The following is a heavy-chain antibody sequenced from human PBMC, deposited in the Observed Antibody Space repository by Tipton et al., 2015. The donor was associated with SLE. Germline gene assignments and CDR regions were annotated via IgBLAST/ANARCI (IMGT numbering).Heavy chain of an antibody. CDR2: ISAYNGNT. V-gene: IGHV1-18*01. CDR1: GYTFTNYG. J-gene: IGHJ3*02. D-gene: IGHD3-22*01. CDR3: ARTITMIVVVDAFDI. Sequence: QLVQSGAEVKKPGSSVKVSCKASGYTFTNYGISWVRQAPGQGLEWMGWISAYNGNTNYAQKLQGRVTMTTDTSTSTAYMELRSLRSDVTAVYYCARTITMIVVVDAFDIWGQGTMVTVSS.